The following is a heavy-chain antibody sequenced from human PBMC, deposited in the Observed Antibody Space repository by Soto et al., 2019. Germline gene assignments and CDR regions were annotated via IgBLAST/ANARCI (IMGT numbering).Heavy chain of an antibody. CDR2: ISGYNGNT. CDR1: GYTFTNYG. V-gene: IGHV1-18*04. J-gene: IGHJ5*02. CDR3: ARDEVPAANWLDP. Sequence: ASVKVSCKASGYTFTNYGITWVLQAPGQGLEWMGWISGYNGNTKYAQNFQGRLTLTTDTSTSTAYMELRSLRSDDTAVYYCARDEVPAANWLDPWGQGTLVTVSS. D-gene: IGHD2-2*01.